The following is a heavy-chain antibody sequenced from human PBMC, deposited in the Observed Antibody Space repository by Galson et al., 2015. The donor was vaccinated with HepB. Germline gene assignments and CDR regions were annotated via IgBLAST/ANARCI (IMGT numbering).Heavy chain of an antibody. CDR1: GFTFSSYS. Sequence: SLRLSCAASGFTFSSYSMNWVRQAPGKGLEWVSYISSSSSTIYYADSVKGRFTISRDNSKNTLYLQMNSLRAEDTAVYYCARAGGRGDSSGYYFLQHWGQGTLVTVSS. V-gene: IGHV3-48*01. CDR2: ISSSSSTI. CDR3: ARAGGRGDSSGYYFLQH. J-gene: IGHJ1*01. D-gene: IGHD3-22*01.